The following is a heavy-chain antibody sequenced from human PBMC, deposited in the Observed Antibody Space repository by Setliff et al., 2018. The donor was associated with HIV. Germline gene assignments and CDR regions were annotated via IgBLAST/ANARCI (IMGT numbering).Heavy chain of an antibody. CDR1: GGSFSGYY. D-gene: IGHD3-10*01. Sequence: PSETLSLTCAVYGGSFSGYYWSWIRQPPGKGLEWIGEIHHSGSTNNNPSLKSRVTISVDTSKNQFSLKMSSVTAADTAVYYCARARGPEGYFDSWGQGTLVTVSS. CDR2: IHHSGST. CDR3: ARARGPEGYFDS. J-gene: IGHJ4*02. V-gene: IGHV4-34*01.